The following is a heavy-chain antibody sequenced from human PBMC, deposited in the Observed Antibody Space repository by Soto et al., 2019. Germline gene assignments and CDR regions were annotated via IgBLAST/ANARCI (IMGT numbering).Heavy chain of an antibody. CDR1: GFTFSSYG. J-gene: IGHJ6*02. CDR3: ARGGTAMVYYYYGMDV. CDR2: IWYDGSNK. Sequence: GGSLRLSCAASGFTFSSYGMHWVRQAPGKGLEWVAVIWYDGSNKYYADSVKGRFTISRGNSKNTLYLQMNSLRAEDTAVYYCARGGTAMVYYYYGMDVWGQGTTVTVSS. D-gene: IGHD5-18*01. V-gene: IGHV3-33*01.